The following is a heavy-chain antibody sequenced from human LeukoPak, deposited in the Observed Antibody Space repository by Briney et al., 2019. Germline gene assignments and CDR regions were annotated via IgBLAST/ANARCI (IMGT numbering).Heavy chain of an antibody. CDR3: AKDGEYPLPVAEENWFDP. CDR2: ISGSGGST. V-gene: IGHV3-23*01. Sequence: GGSLRLSCAASGFTFTSFAMSWVRQAPGKGLEWVSAISGSGGSTYYADSVKGRFTISRDNSKNTLYLQMNSLRAEDTAVYYCAKDGEYPLPVAEENWFDPWGQGTLVTVSS. D-gene: IGHD6-19*01. CDR1: GFTFTSFA. J-gene: IGHJ5*02.